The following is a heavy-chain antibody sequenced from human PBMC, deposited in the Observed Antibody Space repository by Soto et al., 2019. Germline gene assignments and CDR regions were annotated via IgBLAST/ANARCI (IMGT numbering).Heavy chain of an antibody. V-gene: IGHV4-59*08. Sequence: QVQLQESGPGLVKPSETLSLTCTVSGGSISSWYWSWIRQPPGKGLEWIGYIYYSGSTNYNPTLKSRVTISVDTSKNQFSMKLSSVTAADAAVYYCARRYGSSFDYWGQGTLVTVSS. CDR2: IYYSGST. J-gene: IGHJ4*02. CDR3: ARRYGSSFDY. D-gene: IGHD5-12*01. CDR1: GGSISSWY.